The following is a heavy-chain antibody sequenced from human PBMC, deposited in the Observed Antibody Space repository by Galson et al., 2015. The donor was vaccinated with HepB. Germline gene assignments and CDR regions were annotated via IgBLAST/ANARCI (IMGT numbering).Heavy chain of an antibody. CDR1: GYSFSNNW. CDR2: IYPGDSDT. CDR3: ANHGGKGAAKTLDY. J-gene: IGHJ4*02. D-gene: IGHD1-14*01. V-gene: IGHV5-51*01. Sequence: QSGAEVKKPGESLKISCKASGYSFSNNWIGWVRQMPGKGLEWMGIIYPGDSDTRFSPSFQGQVTISADKSINTAHLQWSSLKPSDAAIYYCANHGGKGAAKTLDYWGQGTLVTVSS.